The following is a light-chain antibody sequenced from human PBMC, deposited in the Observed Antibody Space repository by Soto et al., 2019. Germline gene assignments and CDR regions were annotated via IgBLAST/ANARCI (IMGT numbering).Light chain of an antibody. CDR2: EVS. V-gene: IGLV2-8*01. CDR3: SSYAGSNKYVV. CDR1: SSDVGGYNY. J-gene: IGLJ2*01. Sequence: QSALTQPPSASGSPGQSVTISCTGTSSDVGGYNYVSWYQQHPGKDPKLMIYEVSSRPSGVPDRFSGSKSGNTASLTVSGLQADDEADYYCSSYAGSNKYVVFGGGTKLTVL.